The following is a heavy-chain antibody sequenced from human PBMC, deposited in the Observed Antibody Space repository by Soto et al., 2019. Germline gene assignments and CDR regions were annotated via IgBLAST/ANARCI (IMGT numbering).Heavy chain of an antibody. CDR1: GFTFSSYA. Sequence: GGSLRLSCATSGFTFSSYAMSWVRQAPGKGLEWVSAISVNGLGIYYADSVRGRFTISRDNSKNTVFLHMDSLRAEDTAVYYCAKDRAYPRDHFHYWGQGTLVTVSS. J-gene: IGHJ4*02. CDR2: ISVNGLGI. CDR3: AKDRAYPRDHFHY. V-gene: IGHV3-23*01.